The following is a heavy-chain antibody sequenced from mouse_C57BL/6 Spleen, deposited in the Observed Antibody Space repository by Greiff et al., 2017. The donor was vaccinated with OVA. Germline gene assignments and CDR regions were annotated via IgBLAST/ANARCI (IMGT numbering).Heavy chain of an antibody. D-gene: IGHD4-1*01. V-gene: IGHV14-2*01. J-gene: IGHJ4*01. Sequence: VQLQQSGAELVKPGASVKLSCTASGFNIKDYYMHWVKQRTEQGLEWIGRIDPEDGETKYAPKFPGKATITADTSSNTAYLQLSSLTSEDTAVYYCANWDENAMDYWGQGTSVTVSS. CDR2: IDPEDGET. CDR1: GFNIKDYY. CDR3: ANWDENAMDY.